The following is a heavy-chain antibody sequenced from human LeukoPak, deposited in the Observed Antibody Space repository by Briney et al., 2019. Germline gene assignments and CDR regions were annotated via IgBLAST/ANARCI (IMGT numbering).Heavy chain of an antibody. CDR2: ISDNGAAT. D-gene: IGHD5-18*01. CDR3: ARVGLRGYSYGYIDY. Sequence: PGGSLILSCAASGFTYDTYAVSWVRQAPGKALDGVSAISDNGAATYYADSVRGRFTVSRDNSINTVYPQMNSLRAEDTAVYYCARVGLRGYSYGYIDYWGQGTLVTVSS. CDR1: GFTYDTYA. J-gene: IGHJ4*02. V-gene: IGHV3-23*01.